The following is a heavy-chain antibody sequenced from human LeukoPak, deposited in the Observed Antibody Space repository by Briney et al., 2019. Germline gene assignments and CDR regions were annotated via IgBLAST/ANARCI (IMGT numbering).Heavy chain of an antibody. CDR2: IYYSGSI. CDR3: ARDRGYSGGQKGWFDP. CDR1: GGSISSYY. V-gene: IGHV4-59*01. Sequence: PSETLSLTCTVSGGSISSYYWSWIRQPPGKGLEWIGYIYYSGSINYNPSLKSRVTISVDTCKNQFSLKLSSVTAADTAVYYCARDRGYSGGQKGWFDPWGQGTLVTGSS. J-gene: IGHJ5*02. D-gene: IGHD5-18*01.